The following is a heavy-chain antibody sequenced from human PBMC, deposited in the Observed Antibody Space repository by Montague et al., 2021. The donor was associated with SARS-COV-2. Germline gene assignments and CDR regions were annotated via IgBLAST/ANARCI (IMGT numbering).Heavy chain of an antibody. CDR1: GFTFSNAW. J-gene: IGHJ6*02. CDR2: IKSKTDGGTT. CDR3: TTTLRIWFRNYYYGMDV. Sequence: SLRLSCAASGFTFSNAWMSWARQAPGKGLEWVGRIKSKTDGGTTDYAAPVKGRFTISRDDSKNTLYLQMNSLKTEDTAVYYCTTTLRIWFRNYYYGMDVWGQGTTVTVSS. V-gene: IGHV3-15*01. D-gene: IGHD3-10*01.